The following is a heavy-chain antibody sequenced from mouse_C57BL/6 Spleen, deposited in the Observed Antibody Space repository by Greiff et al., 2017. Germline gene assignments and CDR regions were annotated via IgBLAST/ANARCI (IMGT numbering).Heavy chain of an antibody. V-gene: IGHV1-80*01. CDR3: ARLLHPCAY. Sequence: VQLQQSGAELVKPGASVKISCKASGYAFSSYWMNWVKQRPGKGLEWIGKIYPGDGDTNYNGKFKGQATLTSDKSSSTAYMQLRSLTSEDSCVYLCARLLHPCAYWGQGTLVTVSA. D-gene: IGHD2-1*01. J-gene: IGHJ3*01. CDR2: IYPGDGDT. CDR1: GYAFSSYW.